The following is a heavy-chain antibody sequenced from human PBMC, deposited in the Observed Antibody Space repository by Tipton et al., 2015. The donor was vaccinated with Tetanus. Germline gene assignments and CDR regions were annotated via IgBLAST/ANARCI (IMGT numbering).Heavy chain of an antibody. CDR3: ARAGGSFSGYDCLPVWSYYCYCYMDV. D-gene: IGHD5-12*01. Sequence: QSGPEVKKPGASAKASCKASGYTFTSYYMHWVRQAPGQGLEWMGIINPSGGSTSYAQKFQGRVTMTRDTSTSTVYLELSSLRSEDTAVYYCARAGGSFSGYDCLPVWSYYCYCYMDVWGKGTTVTVSS. CDR1: GYTFTSYY. V-gene: IGHV1-46*01. J-gene: IGHJ6*03. CDR2: INPSGGST.